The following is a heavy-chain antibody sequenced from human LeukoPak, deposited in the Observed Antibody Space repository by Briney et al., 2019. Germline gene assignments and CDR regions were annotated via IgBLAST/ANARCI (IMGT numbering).Heavy chain of an antibody. V-gene: IGHV4-31*03. CDR3: AGSYGFQLSWFDP. CDR1: GGSISSGGYY. Sequence: SETLSLTCTVSGGSISSGGYYWSWIRQHPGKGLEWIGYIYYSGSTYYNPSLKSRVTISVDTSKNQFSLKLSSVTAADTAVYYCAGSYGFQLSWFDPWGQGTLVTVSS. J-gene: IGHJ5*02. CDR2: IYYSGST. D-gene: IGHD5-18*01.